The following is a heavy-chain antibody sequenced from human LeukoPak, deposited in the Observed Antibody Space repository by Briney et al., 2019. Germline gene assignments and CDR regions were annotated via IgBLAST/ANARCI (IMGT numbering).Heavy chain of an antibody. V-gene: IGHV1-18*01. CDR1: GYTFTTYG. CDR3: ARGGADLDY. J-gene: IGHJ4*02. D-gene: IGHD3-16*01. CDR2: ISTYNGNT. Sequence: GASVKVSCRTSGYTFTTYGISWVRQAPGQGLEWMGWISTYNGNTNYAQKFQGRVTMTTDTSTSTAYMKLRSLRSDDTAVYYCARGGADLDYWGQGTLVTVSS.